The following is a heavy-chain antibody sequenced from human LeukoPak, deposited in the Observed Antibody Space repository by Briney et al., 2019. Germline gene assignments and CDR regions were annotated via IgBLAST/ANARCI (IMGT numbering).Heavy chain of an antibody. CDR1: GFTFDDYA. CDR3: AKDATSWYGGLDY. D-gene: IGHD6-13*01. J-gene: IGHJ4*02. V-gene: IGHV3-43D*04. CDR2: ISWDGGST. Sequence: GGSLRLSCAASGFTFDDYAMHWVRQAPGKGLVWVSLISWDGGSTYYADSVKGRFTISRDNSKNSLYLQMNSLRAEDTALYYCAKDATSWYGGLDYWGQGTLVTVSS.